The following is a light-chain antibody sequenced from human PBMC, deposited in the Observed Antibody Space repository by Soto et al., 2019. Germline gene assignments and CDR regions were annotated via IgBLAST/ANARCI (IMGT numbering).Light chain of an antibody. J-gene: IGLJ1*01. CDR3: SSYTSSSTLEV. CDR1: GSDVGGYNY. CDR2: DVS. Sequence: QSALTQPASVSGSPGQSITISCTGTGSDVGGYNYVSWCQQHPGKAPKLMIYDVSNRPSGVSNRFSGSKSGNTASLTISGLQAEDEADYYCSSYTSSSTLEVFGTGTKLTVL. V-gene: IGLV2-14*01.